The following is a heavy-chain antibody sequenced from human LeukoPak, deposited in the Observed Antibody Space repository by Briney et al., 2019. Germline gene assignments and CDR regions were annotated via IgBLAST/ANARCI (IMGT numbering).Heavy chain of an antibody. Sequence: GASVKVSCKASGYTFTGYYMHWVRQAPGQGLEWMGWINPKSGGTNYAQKFQGRVTMTRDTSISTAYMELSRLRSDDMAVYYCANLYGSGNYYVYWGQGTPVTVSS. CDR1: GYTFTGYY. D-gene: IGHD3-10*01. J-gene: IGHJ4*02. CDR2: INPKSGGT. CDR3: ANLYGSGNYYVY. V-gene: IGHV1-2*02.